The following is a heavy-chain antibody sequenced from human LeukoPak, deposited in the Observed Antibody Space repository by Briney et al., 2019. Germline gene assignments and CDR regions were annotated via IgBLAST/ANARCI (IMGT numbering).Heavy chain of an antibody. V-gene: IGHV1-2*02. J-gene: IGHJ4*02. D-gene: IGHD5-18*01. CDR2: INPNSGGT. CDR3: AREITSWIQAHFDY. Sequence: ASVTVSCKASGYTFTGYYMHWVRQAPGQGLEWMGWINPNSGGTNYAQKFQGRVTMTRDTSISTAYMELSRLRSDDTAVYYCAREITSWIQAHFDYWGQGTLVTVSS. CDR1: GYTFTGYY.